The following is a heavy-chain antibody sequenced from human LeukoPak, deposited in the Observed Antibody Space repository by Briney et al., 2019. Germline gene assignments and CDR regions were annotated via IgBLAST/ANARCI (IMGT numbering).Heavy chain of an antibody. J-gene: IGHJ6*02. CDR1: GGSISSGGYS. D-gene: IGHD3-10*01. CDR3: ARAMRYYYGSGSPTDPYYYYGMDV. CDR2: IYHSGST. V-gene: IGHV4-30-2*01. Sequence: PSQTLSLTCAVSGGSISSGGYSWSWIRQPPGKGLEWIGYIYHSGSTYYNPSLKSRVTISVDTSKNQFSLKLSSVTAADTAVYYCARAMRYYYGSGSPTDPYYYYGMDVWGQGTTVTVSS.